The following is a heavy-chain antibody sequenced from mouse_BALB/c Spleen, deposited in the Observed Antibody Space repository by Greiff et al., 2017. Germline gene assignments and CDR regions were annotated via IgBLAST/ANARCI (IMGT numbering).Heavy chain of an antibody. D-gene: IGHD4-1*02. Sequence: VQLQESGPSLVQPSQSLSITCTVSGFSLTRYGVHWVRPSPGKGLEWLGVIWRGGSTDYNAAFMSRLSITKDNSKSQVFFKMNSLQADDTAIYYCAKNSNWDLSYWYFDVWGAGTTVTVAA. CDR2: IWRGGST. V-gene: IGHV2-5-1*01. CDR3: AKNSNWDLSYWYFDV. J-gene: IGHJ1*01. CDR1: GFSLTRYG.